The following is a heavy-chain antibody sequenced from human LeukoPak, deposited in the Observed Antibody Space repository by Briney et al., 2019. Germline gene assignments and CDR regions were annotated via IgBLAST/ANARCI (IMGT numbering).Heavy chain of an antibody. CDR3: AKGCGGSCYSEFDY. D-gene: IGHD2-15*01. CDR2: IKSDGSTT. CDR1: GFTFSSYW. J-gene: IGHJ4*02. Sequence: GGSLRLSCAASGFTFSSYWMHWVRQAPGKGLVWVSRIKSDGSTTTYADSVKGRFTISRDNSKNTLYLQMNSLRAEDTAIYYCAKGCGGSCYSEFDYWGQGTLVTVSS. V-gene: IGHV3-74*01.